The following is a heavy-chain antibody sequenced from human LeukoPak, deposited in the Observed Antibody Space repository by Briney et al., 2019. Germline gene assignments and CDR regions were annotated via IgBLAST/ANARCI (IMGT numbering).Heavy chain of an antibody. Sequence: GASVKVSCKASGYTFTSYGISWVRQAPGQGLEWMGWISAYNGNTNYAQKLQGRVSMTTDTSTSTAYMELRILRSDGTAVYYCARDPRYCSSTSCYGHWFDPWGQGTLVTVSS. CDR1: GYTFTSYG. J-gene: IGHJ5*02. V-gene: IGHV1-18*01. CDR2: ISAYNGNT. CDR3: ARDPRYCSSTSCYGHWFDP. D-gene: IGHD2-2*01.